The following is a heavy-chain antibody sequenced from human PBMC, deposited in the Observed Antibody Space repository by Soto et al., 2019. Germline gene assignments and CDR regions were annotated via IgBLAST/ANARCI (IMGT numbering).Heavy chain of an antibody. J-gene: IGHJ4*02. Sequence: ASVKVSCKASGYTFTSYCISWVLQAPVQVLGWMGAISPHNFNTNYAQKFRGRVTLTTEKSTNTACMDLRSLTSDDTAVYYCARDEGGYDILTGYYKAHHFDYWGQGVPVTVSS. D-gene: IGHD3-9*01. CDR2: ISPHNFNT. V-gene: IGHV1-18*04. CDR1: GYTFTSYC. CDR3: ARDEGGYDILTGYYKAHHFDY.